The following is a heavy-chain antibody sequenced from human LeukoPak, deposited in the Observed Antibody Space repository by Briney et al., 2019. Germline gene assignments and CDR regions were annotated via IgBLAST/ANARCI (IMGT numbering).Heavy chain of an antibody. J-gene: IGHJ4*02. V-gene: IGHV3-23*01. CDR3: AKDMIYGSGSYYNPIFDY. Sequence: PGGSLRLSCAASGFTFSGYAMSWVRHAPGKGLAWVSATSGSGGSTYYADSVKGRFTISRDNSKNTLYPQMNSLRAEDTAVYYCAKDMIYGSGSYYNPIFDYWGQGTLVTVSS. D-gene: IGHD3-10*01. CDR1: GFTFSGYA. CDR2: TSGSGGST.